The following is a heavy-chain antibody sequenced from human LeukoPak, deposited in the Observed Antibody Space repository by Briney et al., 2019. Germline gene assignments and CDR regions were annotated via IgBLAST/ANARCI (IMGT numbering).Heavy chain of an antibody. CDR2: ISSSSSTI. V-gene: IGHV3-48*02. Sequence: GGSLRLSCAACGFTFSIYSMNWVRQAPGKGLEWVSYISSSSSTIYYADSVKGRFTISRDNAKNSLYLQMNSLRDEDTAVYYCARDTYRSYSEYFQHWGQGTLVTVSS. CDR3: ARDTYRSYSEYFQH. CDR1: GFTFSIYS. J-gene: IGHJ1*01. D-gene: IGHD3-22*01.